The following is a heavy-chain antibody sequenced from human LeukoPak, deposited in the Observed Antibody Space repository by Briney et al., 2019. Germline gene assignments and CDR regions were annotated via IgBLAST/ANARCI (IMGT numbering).Heavy chain of an antibody. CDR2: IIPIFGTA. Sequence: SVKVSCTASGGTFSSYAISWVRQAPGQGLEWMGGIIPIFGTANYAQKFQGRVTITADESTSTAYMELSSLRSEDTAVYYCAREGRDWERYYYDSSGYPSRNYYYYGMDVWGQGTTVTVSS. CDR3: AREGRDWERYYYDSSGYPSRNYYYYGMDV. J-gene: IGHJ6*02. D-gene: IGHD3-22*01. CDR1: GGTFSSYA. V-gene: IGHV1-69*13.